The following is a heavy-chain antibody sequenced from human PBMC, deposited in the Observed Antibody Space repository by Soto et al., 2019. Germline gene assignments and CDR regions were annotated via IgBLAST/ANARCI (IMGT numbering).Heavy chain of an antibody. J-gene: IGHJ6*02. Sequence: QVQLQQWGAGLLKPSETLSLTCAVYGGSFSGYYWSWIRQPPGKGLEWIGEINHSGSTNYNPSLKSRVTISVDTSKNQFSLKLSSVTAADTAVYYCAGGYGTNGVCRRRYYYYGMDVWGQGTTVTVSS. CDR1: GGSFSGYY. D-gene: IGHD2-8*01. CDR3: AGGYGTNGVCRRRYYYYGMDV. CDR2: INHSGST. V-gene: IGHV4-34*01.